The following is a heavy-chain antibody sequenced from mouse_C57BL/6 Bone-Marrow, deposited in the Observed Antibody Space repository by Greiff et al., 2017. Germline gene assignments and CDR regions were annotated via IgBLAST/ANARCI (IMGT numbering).Heavy chain of an antibody. CDR3: AREGIYYDSYAY. CDR1: GYTFTSYW. CDR2: IDPSDSYT. V-gene: IGHV1-50*01. Sequence: VQLQQPGAELVKPGASVKLSCKASGYTFTSYWMQWVKQRPGQGLEWIGEIDPSDSYTNYNQKFKGKATLTVDTSSSTAYMQLSSLTSEDSAVYYCAREGIYYDSYAYWGQGTTLTVSS. D-gene: IGHD2-4*01. J-gene: IGHJ2*01.